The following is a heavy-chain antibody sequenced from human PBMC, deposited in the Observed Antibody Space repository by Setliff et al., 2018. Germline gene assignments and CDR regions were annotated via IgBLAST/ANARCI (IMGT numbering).Heavy chain of an antibody. CDR2: IYYSGST. CDR3: ARAEYYYGSGSFHPYYMDV. CDR1: GGSISSGSYY. Sequence: PSETLSLTCTVSGGSISSGSYYWGWIRQPPGKGLEWIGSIYYSGSTYYNPSLKSRVTISVDTSKNQFSLKLSSVTAADTAVYYCARAEYYYGSGSFHPYYMDVWGQGTTVTVSS. D-gene: IGHD3-10*01. V-gene: IGHV4-39*07. J-gene: IGHJ6*03.